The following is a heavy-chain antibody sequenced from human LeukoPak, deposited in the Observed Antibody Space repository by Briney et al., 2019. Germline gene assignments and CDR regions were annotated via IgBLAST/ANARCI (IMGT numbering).Heavy chain of an antibody. CDR1: GGTFSSYA. CDR2: IIPIFGTA. Sequence: SVKVSCKASGGTFSSYAISWVRQAPGQGLEWMGGIIPIFGTANYAQKFQGRVTITADESTSTAYMELSSLRSEDTAVYYCATGSSPGPNLNYWDQGTLVTVSS. V-gene: IGHV1-69*01. CDR3: ATGSSPGPNLNY. J-gene: IGHJ4*02. D-gene: IGHD6-13*01.